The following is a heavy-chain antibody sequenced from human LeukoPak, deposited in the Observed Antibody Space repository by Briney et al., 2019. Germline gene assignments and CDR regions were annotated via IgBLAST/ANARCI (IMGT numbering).Heavy chain of an antibody. J-gene: IGHJ4*02. CDR3: ARDHEGVVYSYGCYDY. CDR2: INWNGGST. V-gene: IGHV3-20*04. CDR1: GFTFSSAC. Sequence: PGGSLRLSCAASGFTFSSACMNWFRQAPGKGLEWVSGINWNGGSTGYADSVKGRFTISRATAKNSLYLQMNTLRAEDTALYYCARDHEGVVYSYGCYDYWGQGTLVTVSS. D-gene: IGHD5-18*01.